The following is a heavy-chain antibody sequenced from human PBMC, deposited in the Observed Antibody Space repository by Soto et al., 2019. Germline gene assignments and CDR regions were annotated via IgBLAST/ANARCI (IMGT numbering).Heavy chain of an antibody. V-gene: IGHV3-23*01. D-gene: IGHD3-10*01. J-gene: IGHJ4*02. CDR2: ISGSGGST. CDR3: AKEHVRDYYYGSGSFGVFDY. CDR1: GFTFSSYA. Sequence: GGSLRLSCAASGFTFSSYAMSWVRQAPGKGLEWVSAISGSGGSTYYADSVKGRFTISRDNSKNTLYLQMNSLRAEDTAVYYCAKEHVRDYYYGSGSFGVFDYWGQGTLVTVSS.